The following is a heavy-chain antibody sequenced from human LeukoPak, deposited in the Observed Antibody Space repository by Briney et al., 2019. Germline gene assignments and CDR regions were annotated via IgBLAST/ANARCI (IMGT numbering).Heavy chain of an antibody. CDR3: ARSGGSGYNWFDP. D-gene: IGHD2-15*01. Sequence: GAPLKISCKGSGYGFSSYWIGWVRQTPGKGLDWMGIIYPGDSDVRYSPSFEGQVTISADKSISTAYLQWSSLTASDTAIYYCARSGGSGYNWFDPWGQGTLVTVSS. J-gene: IGHJ5*02. V-gene: IGHV5-51*01. CDR2: IYPGDSDV. CDR1: GYGFSSYW.